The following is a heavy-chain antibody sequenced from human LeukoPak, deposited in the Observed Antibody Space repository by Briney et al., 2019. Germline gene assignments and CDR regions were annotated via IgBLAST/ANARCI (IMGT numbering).Heavy chain of an antibody. CDR3: AKDRHYDILTGNFDC. Sequence: SGGSLRLSCAASGFTFSSYSMNWVRQAPGKGLEWVSSISTSSSSIYYADSVKGRFTISRDNAKNSLYLQMNSLRAEDTAVYYCAKDRHYDILTGNFDCWGQGTLVTVSS. D-gene: IGHD3-9*01. CDR1: GFTFSSYS. V-gene: IGHV3-21*06. J-gene: IGHJ4*02. CDR2: ISTSSSSI.